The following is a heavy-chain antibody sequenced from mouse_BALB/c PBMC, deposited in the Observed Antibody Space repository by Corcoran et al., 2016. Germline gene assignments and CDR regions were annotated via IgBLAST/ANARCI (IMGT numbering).Heavy chain of an antibody. CDR2: INTYTGEP. CDR3: AKEVPGGDYARDY. J-gene: IGHJ4*01. D-gene: IGHD2-14*01. CDR1: GYTFTNYG. V-gene: IGHV9-1*02. Sequence: QIQLVQSGPELKKPGETVKISCKASGYTFTNYGMNWVKQAPGKGLKWMGWINTYTGEPTYADDFKGRFAFSLETSASTAYLQINNLKNEDMATYFCAKEVPGGDYARDYWGQGTSVTVSS.